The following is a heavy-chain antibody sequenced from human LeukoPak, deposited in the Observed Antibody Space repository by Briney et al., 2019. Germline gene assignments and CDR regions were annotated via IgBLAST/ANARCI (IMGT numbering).Heavy chain of an antibody. CDR2: ISAYNGNT. V-gene: IGHV1-18*01. J-gene: IGHJ6*03. CDR3: ARGPPSRRYYYDSSGYYPYYYYMDV. D-gene: IGHD3-22*01. Sequence: GASVKVSCKASGYTFTSYGISWVRQAPGQGLEWMGWISAYNGNTNYAQKLQGRVTMTTDTSTSTAYMELRSLRSDDTAVYYCARGPPSRRYYYDSSGYYPYYYYMDVWGKGTTVTVSS. CDR1: GYTFTSYG.